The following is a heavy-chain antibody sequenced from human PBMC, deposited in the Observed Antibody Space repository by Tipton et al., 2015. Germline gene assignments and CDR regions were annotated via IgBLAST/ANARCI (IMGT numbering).Heavy chain of an antibody. V-gene: IGHV4-61*01. CDR2: ISYSETS. CDR3: ARSLFPETAGLENWFDP. D-gene: IGHD6-13*01. J-gene: IGHJ5*02. CDR1: GGSVSSGSYY. Sequence: TLSLTCTVSGGSVSSGSYYWSWIRQPPGKGLEWIGYISYSETSHYNPSLKSRVTISIDTSKNQFSLKLTSVTAADTAVYYCARSLFPETAGLENWFDPWGQGTLVTVSS.